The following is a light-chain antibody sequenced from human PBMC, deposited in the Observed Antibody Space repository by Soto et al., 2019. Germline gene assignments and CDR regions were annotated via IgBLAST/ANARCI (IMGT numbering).Light chain of an antibody. V-gene: IGKV3-15*01. J-gene: IGKJ1*01. Sequence: EIVMTQSPATLSVSPGETVTLSCRASQSVSTNLAWYQQKPGQAPRLLISGASTRATGIPARFSGSGSGTEFTLTISSLQSEDFAIYYCQQYNNWPRTFGQGTKVEIK. CDR2: GAS. CDR1: QSVSTN. CDR3: QQYNNWPRT.